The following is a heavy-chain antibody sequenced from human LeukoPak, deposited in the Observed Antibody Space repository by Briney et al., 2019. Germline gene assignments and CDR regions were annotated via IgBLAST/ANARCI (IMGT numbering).Heavy chain of an antibody. J-gene: IGHJ4*02. CDR2: IYPRDGST. CDR1: GYTFTSNY. V-gene: IGHV1-46*01. CDR3: ARDQEGFDY. Sequence: ASVKVSCKASGYTFTSNYIHWVRQAPGQGLEWMGMIYPRDGSTSYAQKFQGRVTMTRDTSTSTVHMELSGLRSEDTAVYYCARDQEGFDYWGQGTLVTVSS.